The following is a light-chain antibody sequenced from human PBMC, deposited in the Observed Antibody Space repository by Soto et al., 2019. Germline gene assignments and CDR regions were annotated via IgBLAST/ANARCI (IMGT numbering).Light chain of an antibody. CDR3: QQYNNWLWT. Sequence: EIVMTQSPATLSVSPGERATLSCRASQNISSNLAWYQQKPGQAPRVLIDGASTRATGIPARFSGSGSGTEFTLTISSLQSEDFAVYYCQQYNNWLWTFGRGTKVEL. J-gene: IGKJ1*01. CDR1: QNISSN. V-gene: IGKV3-15*01. CDR2: GAS.